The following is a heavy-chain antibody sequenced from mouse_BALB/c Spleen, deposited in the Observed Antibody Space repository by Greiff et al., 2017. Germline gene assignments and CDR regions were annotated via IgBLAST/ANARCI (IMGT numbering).Heavy chain of an antibody. CDR1: GYTFTSYW. D-gene: IGHD1-1*02. Sequence: VKLQESGAELAKPGASVKMSCKASGYTFTSYWMHWVKQRPGQGLEWIGYINPSTGYTEYNQKFKDKATLTADKSSSTAYMQLSSLTSEDSAVYYCARGYYGAMDYWGQGTSVTVSS. CDR3: ARGYYGAMDY. J-gene: IGHJ4*01. V-gene: IGHV1-7*01. CDR2: INPSTGYT.